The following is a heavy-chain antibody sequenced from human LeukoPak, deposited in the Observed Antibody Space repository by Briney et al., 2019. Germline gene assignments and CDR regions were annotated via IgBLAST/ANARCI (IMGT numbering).Heavy chain of an antibody. CDR1: GGSXSXXY. Sequence: ETXSLTCTXSGGSXSXXYWSWIRQPPGXGLEXIWYIYYSGSTNYNPSLKSRVTISVDTSKNPFSLKLSSVTAADTAVYYCARGFGAGNYYYGWFDPWGQGTLVTVSS. V-gene: IGHV4-59*01. J-gene: IGHJ5*02. CDR2: IYYSGST. CDR3: ARGFGAGNYYYGWFDP. D-gene: IGHD3-10*01.